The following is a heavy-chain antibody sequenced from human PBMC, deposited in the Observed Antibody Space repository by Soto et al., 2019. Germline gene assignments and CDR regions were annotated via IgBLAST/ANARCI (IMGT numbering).Heavy chain of an antibody. CDR1: GLTFSNYA. Sequence: VGSLRLSCAASGLTFSNYAMGWVRQAPGKGLEWVSAITANGGRAQYADSVEGRFTISRDNSQNTLYMQMNSLRADDTAVYYCAKDLRGPEAGTWYFDLWGRGTMGSVSA. CDR3: AKDLRGPEAGTWYFDL. D-gene: IGHD6-13*01. CDR2: ITANGGRA. V-gene: IGHV3-23*01. J-gene: IGHJ2*01.